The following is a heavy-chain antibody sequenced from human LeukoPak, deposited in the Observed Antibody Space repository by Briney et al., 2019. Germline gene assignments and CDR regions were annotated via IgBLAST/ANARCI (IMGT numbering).Heavy chain of an antibody. CDR1: GGSISSSSYY. Sequence: SETLSLTCTVSGGSISSSSYYWGWIRQPPGKGLEWIGSIYYSGSTNYNPSLKSRVTISLDTSKNHFSLRLSSVTAADTAAYYCARASYSYDINGWVPFDYWGQGTLVTVSS. CDR3: ARASYSYDINGWVPFDY. CDR2: IYYSGST. D-gene: IGHD3-22*01. V-gene: IGHV4-39*07. J-gene: IGHJ4*02.